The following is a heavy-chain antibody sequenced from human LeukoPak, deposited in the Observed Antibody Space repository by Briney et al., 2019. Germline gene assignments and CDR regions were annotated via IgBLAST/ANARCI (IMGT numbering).Heavy chain of an antibody. CDR3: ARDSDSSSSNNYYYYSFMDV. Sequence: PSDTLSLTCTVSGGSISSSSYYWGWIRQPPGKGLEWIGSIYYSGGTYYNPSLNSRATISVDTSKNQSSLKLSSVTAADTAVYSCARDSDSSSSNNYYYYSFMDVWDKGSTVTVS. D-gene: IGHD6-13*01. CDR2: IYYSGGT. CDR1: GGSISSSSYY. V-gene: IGHV4-39*07. J-gene: IGHJ6*03.